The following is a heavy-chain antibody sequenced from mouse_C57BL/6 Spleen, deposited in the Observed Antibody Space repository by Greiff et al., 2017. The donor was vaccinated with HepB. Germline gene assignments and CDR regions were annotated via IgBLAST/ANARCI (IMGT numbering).Heavy chain of an antibody. CDR2: IYPRSGNT. J-gene: IGHJ1*03. V-gene: IGHV1-81*01. CDR1: GYTFTSYG. Sequence: QVQLQQSGAELARPGASVKLSCKASGYTFTSYGISWVKQRTGQGLEWIGEIYPRSGNTYYNEKFKGKATLTADKSSSTAYMELRSLTSEDSAVYFCAREEDYYGSSYLYFDVWGTGTTVTVSS. CDR3: AREEDYYGSSYLYFDV. D-gene: IGHD1-1*01.